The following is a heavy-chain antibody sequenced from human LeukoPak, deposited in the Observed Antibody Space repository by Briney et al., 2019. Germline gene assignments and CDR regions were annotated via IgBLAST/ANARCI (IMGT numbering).Heavy chain of an antibody. V-gene: IGHV1-2*02. J-gene: IGHJ6*02. Sequence: ASVKVSCKASGYTFTGSRMQWARQAPGQGLEWMGWINPSNGDTNSERKFQGRVTMTRDRSISTVYMELSRLTSDDTAVYYCARSWYGMDVWGQGTTVIVSS. CDR3: ARSWYGMDV. D-gene: IGHD6-13*01. CDR2: INPSNGDT. CDR1: GYTFTGSR.